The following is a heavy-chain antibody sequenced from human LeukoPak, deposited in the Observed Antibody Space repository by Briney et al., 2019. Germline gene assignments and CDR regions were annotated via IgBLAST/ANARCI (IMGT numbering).Heavy chain of an antibody. J-gene: IGHJ6*02. CDR1: GGSFSGYY. Sequence: SETLSLTCAVYGGSFSGYYWSWIRQPPGKGLEWIGEINHSGSTSYNPSLKSRVTISVDTSKNQFSLKLSSVTAADTAVYYCARLCSSTSCIWGYYYGMDVWGQGTTVTVSS. CDR2: INHSGST. D-gene: IGHD2-2*01. CDR3: ARLCSSTSCIWGYYYGMDV. V-gene: IGHV4-34*01.